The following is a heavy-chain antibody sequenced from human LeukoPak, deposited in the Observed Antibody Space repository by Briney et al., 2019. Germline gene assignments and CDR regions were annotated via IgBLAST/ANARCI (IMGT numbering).Heavy chain of an antibody. CDR1: GGTFSSYA. D-gene: IGHD3-16*01. CDR2: IIPILGIA. Sequence: AASVKVSCKASGGTFSSYAISWVRQAPGQGLEWMGRIIPILGIANYAQKFQGRVTITRDTSASTAYMELSSLRSEDTTVYYCARVLGNYGMDVWGQGTTVTVSS. V-gene: IGHV1-69*04. CDR3: ARVLGNYGMDV. J-gene: IGHJ6*02.